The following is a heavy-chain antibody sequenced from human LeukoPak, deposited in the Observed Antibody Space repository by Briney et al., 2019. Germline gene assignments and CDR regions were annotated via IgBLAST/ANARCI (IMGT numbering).Heavy chain of an antibody. D-gene: IGHD3-22*01. CDR3: ARDKPGNYYDSSGYPLERGMDV. J-gene: IGHJ6*02. Sequence: ASVTVSCTASGGTFSSYAISWVRQAPGQGLEWMGGIIPIFGTANYAQKFQGRVTITADESTSTAYMELSSLRSEDTAVYYCARDKPGNYYDSSGYPLERGMDVWGQGTTVTVSS. V-gene: IGHV1-69*01. CDR2: IIPIFGTA. CDR1: GGTFSSYA.